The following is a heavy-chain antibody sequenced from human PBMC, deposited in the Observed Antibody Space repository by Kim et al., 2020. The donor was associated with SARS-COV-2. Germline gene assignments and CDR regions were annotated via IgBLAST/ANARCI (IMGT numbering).Heavy chain of an antibody. CDR3: TTLLRYFDWLAVKYYYYGMDV. CDR2: IKSKTDGGKT. D-gene: IGHD3-9*01. J-gene: IGHJ6*02. CDR1: GFTFSNAW. V-gene: IGHV3-15*01. Sequence: GGSLRLSCAASGFTFSNAWMSWVRQAPGKGLEWVGRIKSKTDGGKTDYAAPVKGRFTISRDDSKNTLYLQMNSLKTEDTAVYYCTTLLRYFDWLAVKYYYYGMDVCGPGTTVTASS.